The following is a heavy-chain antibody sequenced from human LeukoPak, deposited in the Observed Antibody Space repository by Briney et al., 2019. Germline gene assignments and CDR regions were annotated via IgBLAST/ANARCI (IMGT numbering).Heavy chain of an antibody. Sequence: GGSLRLSCVASAFTFNNGWMTWVRQAPGKGLEWVSLIYGDGSTYYADSVKGRVTISRDNSKNTVFLQMNSLRAEDTALYYCARINYRAFSIWGQGTMVTVSS. CDR2: IYGDGST. J-gene: IGHJ3*02. D-gene: IGHD4-11*01. V-gene: IGHV3-66*01. CDR3: ARINYRAFSI. CDR1: AFTFNNGW.